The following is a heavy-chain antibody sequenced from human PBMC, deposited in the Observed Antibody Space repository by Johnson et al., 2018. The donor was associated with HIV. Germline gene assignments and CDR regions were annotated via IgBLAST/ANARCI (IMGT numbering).Heavy chain of an antibody. CDR2: IPYDGSNK. D-gene: IGHD3-9*01. CDR3: AREEGTDILTRGDAFDI. V-gene: IGHV3-30*02. J-gene: IGHJ3*02. CDR1: GFTFSTYG. Sequence: QVQLVESGGGVVQPGGSLRLSCAASGFTFSTYGMHWVRQAPGKGLEWVAFIPYDGSNKYYADSVKGRFTISRDNSKNTLDLQMNSLRAEDTAVYYCAREEGTDILTRGDAFDIWGQGTMVTVSS.